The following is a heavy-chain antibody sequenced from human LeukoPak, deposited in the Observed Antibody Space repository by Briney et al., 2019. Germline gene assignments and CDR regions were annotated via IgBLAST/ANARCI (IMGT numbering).Heavy chain of an antibody. CDR1: GYTFTGYY. D-gene: IGHD1-26*01. J-gene: IGHJ6*03. CDR3: ARDSLVGALGDYYYYNYMDV. Sequence: ASVKVSCKASGYTFTGYYMHWVRQGPGQGLEWMGWINPNSGGTNYAQKFQGRVTMTRDTSISTAYMELSRLRSDDTAVYYCARDSLVGALGDYYYYNYMDVWGKGTTVTVSS. CDR2: INPNSGGT. V-gene: IGHV1-2*02.